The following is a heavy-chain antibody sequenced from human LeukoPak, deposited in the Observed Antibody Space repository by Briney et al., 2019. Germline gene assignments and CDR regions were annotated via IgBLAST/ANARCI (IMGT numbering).Heavy chain of an antibody. V-gene: IGHV4-4*02. D-gene: IGHD6-13*01. J-gene: IGHJ6*03. CDR3: ARGRIAASPSHYYYMDV. CDR1: GGSISSTNW. CDR2: INHSGST. Sequence: PSETLSLTCDVSGGSISSTNWWSWVRQPPGKGLEWIGEINHSGSTNYNPSLKSRVTISVDPSKNQFSLKLSSVTAADTAVYSCARGRIAASPSHYYYMDVWGKGTTVTVSS.